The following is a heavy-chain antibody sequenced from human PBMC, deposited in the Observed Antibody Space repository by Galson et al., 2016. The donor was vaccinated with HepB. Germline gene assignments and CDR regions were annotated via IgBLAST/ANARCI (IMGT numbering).Heavy chain of an antibody. J-gene: IGHJ6*04. CDR1: GFSLRTSGAG. CDR3: AHLFRKYHYTSWTYIPQVDV. D-gene: IGHD3-16*02. CDR2: IYWNDDK. V-gene: IGHV2-5*01. Sequence: PALVKPTQTLTLTCSFSGFSLRTSGAGVAWIRQPPGKALEWLGLIYWNDDKRYRPSLQSRLTITKDTSRNQAVLKMTDMDPVDTATYFCAHLFRKYHYTSWTYIPQVDVWGKGTTVTVSS.